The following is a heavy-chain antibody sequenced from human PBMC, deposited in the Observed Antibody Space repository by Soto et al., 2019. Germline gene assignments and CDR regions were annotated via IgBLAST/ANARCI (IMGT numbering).Heavy chain of an antibody. Sequence: GESLKISCKVSGYSFTSYWIGWVRQMPGKGLEWMGIIYPGDSGTRYSPSFQGQVTISADKSISTAYLQWSSLKASDTAMYYCARRQQLVRLNAFDIWGQGTMVTVSS. V-gene: IGHV5-51*01. D-gene: IGHD6-6*01. CDR3: ARRQQLVRLNAFDI. CDR1: GYSFTSYW. CDR2: IYPGDSGT. J-gene: IGHJ3*02.